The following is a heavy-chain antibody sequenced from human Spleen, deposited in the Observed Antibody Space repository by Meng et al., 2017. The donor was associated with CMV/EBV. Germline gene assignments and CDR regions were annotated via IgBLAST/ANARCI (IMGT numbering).Heavy chain of an antibody. CDR3: ARDGADVLMVYAIGAFDI. D-gene: IGHD2-8*01. J-gene: IGHJ3*02. V-gene: IGHV3-7*01. CDR2: IKQDGSEK. CDR1: TFSSYW. Sequence: TFSSYWMSWVRQAPGKGLEWVANIKQDGSEKYYVDSVKGRFTISRDNAENSLYLQMNSLRAEDTAVYYCARDGADVLMVYAIGAFDIWGQGTMVTVSS.